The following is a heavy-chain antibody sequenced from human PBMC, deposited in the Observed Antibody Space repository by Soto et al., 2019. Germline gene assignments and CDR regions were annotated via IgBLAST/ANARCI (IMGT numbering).Heavy chain of an antibody. D-gene: IGHD4-4*01. J-gene: IGHJ6*02. CDR2: INPDGGGT. V-gene: IGHV1-46*01. CDR3: AVGGNYLSMDV. CDR1: GYTFTSYY. Sequence: QVQLVQSGAEVKKPGASVKVSCKASGYTFTSYYMHWGRLAPGQGLEWMGIINPDGGGTSYAQQFRGRVIMTRDTSTSTVYTEMSSLRSEDTAVYYCAVGGNYLSMDVWGQGTTVTVSS.